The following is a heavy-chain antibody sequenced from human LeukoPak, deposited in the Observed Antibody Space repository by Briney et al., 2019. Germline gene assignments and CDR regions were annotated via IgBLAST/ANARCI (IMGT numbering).Heavy chain of an antibody. D-gene: IGHD6-13*01. J-gene: IGHJ6*02. CDR3: ARDVRSSWYDYYYYGMDV. Sequence: PGGSLRLSCAASGFTFSSYAMSWVRQAPGKGLEWVSAISGSGGSTYYADSVKGRFTISRDNAKKSLYLQMNSLRVEDTAVYYCARDVRSSWYDYYYYGMDVWGQGTTVTVSS. CDR1: GFTFSSYA. V-gene: IGHV3-23*01. CDR2: ISGSGGST.